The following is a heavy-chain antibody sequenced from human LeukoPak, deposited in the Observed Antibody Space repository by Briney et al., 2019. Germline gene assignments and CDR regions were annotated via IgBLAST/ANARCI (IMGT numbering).Heavy chain of an antibody. CDR2: ITGSGGNT. Sequence: GGSLRLSCEASGFTFSNYPMSWVPQAPGKGLEWVSAITGSGGNTYYADSVKGRFTISRDNSKNTVFLQMNSLRAEDTAVYYCAKWGDYDVLTGYYVSDYWGQGTLVTVSS. V-gene: IGHV3-23*01. CDR3: AKWGDYDVLTGYYVSDY. CDR1: GFTFSNYP. J-gene: IGHJ4*02. D-gene: IGHD3-9*01.